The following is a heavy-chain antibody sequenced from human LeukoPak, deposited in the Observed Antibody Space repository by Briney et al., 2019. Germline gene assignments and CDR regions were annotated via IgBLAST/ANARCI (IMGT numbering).Heavy chain of an antibody. Sequence: ASVKVSCKASGYTFTSYYMHWVRQAPGQGLEWMGIINPSGGSTSYAQKFQGRVTMTRDMSTSTDYMELSSLRSEDTAVYYCAREGPGYDSSGYYYFAFDIWGQGTMVTVSS. D-gene: IGHD3-22*01. CDR1: GYTFTSYY. V-gene: IGHV1-46*01. J-gene: IGHJ3*02. CDR3: AREGPGYDSSGYYYFAFDI. CDR2: INPSGGST.